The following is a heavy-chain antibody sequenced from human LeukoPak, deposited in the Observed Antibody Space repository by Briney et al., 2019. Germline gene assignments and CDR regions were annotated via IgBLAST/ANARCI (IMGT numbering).Heavy chain of an antibody. CDR3: ARQGLAGGYGSYYYYYMDL. Sequence: SETLSLTCTVSGGSISSSSYYWGWIRQPPGKGLEWIGSIYYSGSTYYNPSLKSRVTISVDTSKNQFSLKLSSVTAADTAVYYCARQGLAGGYGSYYYYYMDLWGKGITVTISS. D-gene: IGHD4-17*01. V-gene: IGHV4-39*01. CDR2: IYYSGST. J-gene: IGHJ6*03. CDR1: GGSISSSSYY.